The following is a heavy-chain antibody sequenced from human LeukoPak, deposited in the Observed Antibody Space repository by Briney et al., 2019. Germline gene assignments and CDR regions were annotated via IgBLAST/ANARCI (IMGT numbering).Heavy chain of an antibody. V-gene: IGHV4-39*02. CDR3: ARGLEWGDGFDI. CDR1: GGSISSSSYY. CDR2: IYYSGST. J-gene: IGHJ3*02. D-gene: IGHD3-3*01. Sequence: SETLSLTCTVSGGSISSSSYYWGWIRQPPGKGLEWIGSIYYSGSTYYNPSLKSRVTISVDTSKNHFSLKLSSVTAADTAVYYCARGLEWGDGFDIWGQGTMVTVSP.